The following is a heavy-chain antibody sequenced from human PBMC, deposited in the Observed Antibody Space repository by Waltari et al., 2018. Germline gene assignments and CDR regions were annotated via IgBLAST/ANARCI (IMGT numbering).Heavy chain of an antibody. V-gene: IGHV3-66*02. D-gene: IGHD3-22*01. Sequence: EVQLVESGGGLVQPGGSLRLSCAASAFNVSSNYMSWVRQAPGKGLEWFSVIDSGGSTYYADSVKGRFTISRDNSKNTLYLQMNSLRAEDTAVYYCAREGTTDYYDSSGPYWGQGTLVTVSS. J-gene: IGHJ4*02. CDR2: IDSGGST. CDR3: AREGTTDYYDSSGPY. CDR1: AFNVSSNY.